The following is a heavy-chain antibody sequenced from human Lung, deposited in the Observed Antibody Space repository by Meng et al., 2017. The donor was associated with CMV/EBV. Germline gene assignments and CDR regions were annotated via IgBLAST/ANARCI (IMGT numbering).Heavy chain of an antibody. D-gene: IGHD2-2*01. CDR2: IRFDGSNK. Sequence: GGSLRLXXVASGFTFSSYGMHWVRQAPGKGLEWVAFIRFDGSNKYYADSVKGRFTISRDNSKNTLYLQLNSLRPEDTAVYYCAKVVVPAAQGGGNWFDPWGQGTLVTVSS. CDR1: GFTFSSYG. J-gene: IGHJ5*02. V-gene: IGHV3-30*02. CDR3: AKVVVPAAQGGGNWFDP.